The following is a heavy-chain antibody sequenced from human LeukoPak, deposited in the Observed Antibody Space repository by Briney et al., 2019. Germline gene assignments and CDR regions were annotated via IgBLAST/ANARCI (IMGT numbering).Heavy chain of an antibody. CDR3: ASDGGFEYYFDY. D-gene: IGHD2/OR15-2a*01. V-gene: IGHV1-69*06. CDR1: GGTFTDYG. J-gene: IGHJ4*02. CDR2: IIPIFTTA. Sequence: ASVKVSCKSSGGTFTDYGISWVRHAPGQGLEWMGRIIPIFTTANYAQKFQGRVTITADTSTNTAYMELTSLRSEDTAVYYCASDGGFEYYFDYWGQGTLLTVFS.